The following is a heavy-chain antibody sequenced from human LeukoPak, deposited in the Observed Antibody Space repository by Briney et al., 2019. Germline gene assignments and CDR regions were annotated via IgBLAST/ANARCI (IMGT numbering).Heavy chain of an antibody. CDR3: ARVSSEMATNRGFDY. CDR1: GFTFSSYW. V-gene: IGHV3-7*01. D-gene: IGHD5-24*01. CDR2: IKQDGSEK. J-gene: IGHJ4*02. Sequence: GGSLRLSCAASGFTFSSYWMSWVRQAPGKGLEWVANIKQDGSEKYYVDSVKGRFTISRDNAKNSLYLQMNSLRAEDTAVYYCARVSSEMATNRGFDYWGQGTLVTVSS.